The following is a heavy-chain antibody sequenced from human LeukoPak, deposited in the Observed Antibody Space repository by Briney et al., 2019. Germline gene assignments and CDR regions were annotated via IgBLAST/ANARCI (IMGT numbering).Heavy chain of an antibody. Sequence: PGGSLRLSCAASGFTVSSYNMNWVRQAPGKGLEWVSSISTGSGYIYYADSVKGRFTISRDDAKNSLYLQMNSLRSEDTAVYYCARDSAGLYSYGSGSPEYFQHWGQGTLVTVSS. D-gene: IGHD3-10*01. J-gene: IGHJ1*01. CDR3: ARDSAGLYSYGSGSPEYFQH. CDR1: GFTVSSYN. V-gene: IGHV3-21*01. CDR2: ISTGSGYI.